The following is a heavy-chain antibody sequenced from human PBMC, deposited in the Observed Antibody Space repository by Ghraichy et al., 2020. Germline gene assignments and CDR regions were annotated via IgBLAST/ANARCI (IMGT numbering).Heavy chain of an antibody. J-gene: IGHJ4*02. D-gene: IGHD3-3*01. CDR2: IDVRSGNT. CDR3: AADRFLEWLPPYPYYFDS. V-gene: IGHV1-58*01. CDR1: GFTFKDSA. Sequence: SVKVSCKASGFTFKDSAVQWVRQAPGQRLEWIGWIDVRSGNTEYAQKFQERVIITRDMSTGTAFMELRNLKSEDTAVYYCAADRFLEWLPPYPYYFDSWGQGTLVTVSS.